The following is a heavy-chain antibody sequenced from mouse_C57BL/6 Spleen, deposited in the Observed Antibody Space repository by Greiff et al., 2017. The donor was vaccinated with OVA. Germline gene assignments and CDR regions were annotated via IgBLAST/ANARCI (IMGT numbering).Heavy chain of an antibody. CDR3: AREDGSSFYAMDY. D-gene: IGHD1-1*01. Sequence: LVESGAELVKPGASVKISCKASGYAFSSYWMNWVKQRPGKGLEWIGQIYPGDGDTNYNGKFKGKATLTADKSSSTAYMQLSSLTSEDSAVYFCAREDGSSFYAMDYWGQGTSVTVSS. V-gene: IGHV1-80*01. CDR2: IYPGDGDT. J-gene: IGHJ4*01. CDR1: GYAFSSYW.